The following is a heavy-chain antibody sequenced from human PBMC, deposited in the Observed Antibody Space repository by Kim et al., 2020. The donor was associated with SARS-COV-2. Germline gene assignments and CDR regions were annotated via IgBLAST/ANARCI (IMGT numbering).Heavy chain of an antibody. Sequence: GGSLRLSCVASGFTFSNYGMTWVRQAPGGGLEWVSGITGSGDITAYADSVKGRFTISRDNSKNTLYLQMSSLRAEDTAIYYCANARQPDSWGQETLVTVS. CDR2: ITGSGDIT. D-gene: IGHD6-13*01. CDR1: GFTFSNYG. CDR3: ANARQPDS. V-gene: IGHV3-23*01. J-gene: IGHJ4*02.